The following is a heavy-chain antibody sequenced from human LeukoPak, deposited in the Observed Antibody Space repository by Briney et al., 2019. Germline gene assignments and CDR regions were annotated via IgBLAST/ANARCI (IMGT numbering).Heavy chain of an antibody. CDR3: ARRKRYSSSWPLDY. V-gene: IGHV4-39*01. D-gene: IGHD6-13*01. Sequence: SETLSLTCTVSGGSISSSSYYWGWIRQPLGKRLEWIGSFSYSGSTFYSPSLKSRITISVDTSKNQFSLKLSSVTAADTAVYYCARRKRYSSSWPLDYWGQGTLVTVSS. CDR2: FSYSGST. J-gene: IGHJ4*02. CDR1: GGSISSSSYY.